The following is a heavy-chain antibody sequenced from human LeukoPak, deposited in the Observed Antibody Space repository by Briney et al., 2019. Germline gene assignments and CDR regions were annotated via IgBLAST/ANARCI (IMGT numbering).Heavy chain of an antibody. J-gene: IGHJ5*02. V-gene: IGHV4-59*12. CDR3: ARISAFYECA. D-gene: IGHD3-3*02. CDR2: IYYVGRT. Sequence: TSETLSLTCSVSGDSISTYYWTWIRQSPGKGLEWIGYIYYVGRTSYNPSLESRVTISADTSTNQFSLTLTSVTAADTAIYYCARISAFYECAWGQGLLVTVSS. CDR1: GDSISTYY.